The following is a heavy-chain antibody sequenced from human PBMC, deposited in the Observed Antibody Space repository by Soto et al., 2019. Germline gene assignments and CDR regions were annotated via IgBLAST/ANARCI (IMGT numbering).Heavy chain of an antibody. CDR1: GGSISSYY. CDR2: IYYSGST. D-gene: IGHD4-17*01. CDR3: AREGGTTVTSIDY. V-gene: IGHV4-59*01. Sequence: SETLSLTCTVSGGSISSYYWSWIRQPPGKGLEWIGYIYYSGSTNYNPSLKSRVTISVDTSKNQFSLKLSSVTAADTAVFYCAREGGTTVTSIDYWGQGTLVTVSS. J-gene: IGHJ4*02.